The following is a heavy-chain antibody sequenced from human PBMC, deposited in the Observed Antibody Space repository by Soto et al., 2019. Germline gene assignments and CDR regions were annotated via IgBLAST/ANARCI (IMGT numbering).Heavy chain of an antibody. Sequence: PGGSLRLSCEVSGFTFSSYGMNWVRQAPGKGLEWVSYISSRSDTLYYADSVKGRFTISRDNAKNSVYLQVNNLRDEDTAVYYCARDWDIVILSVPIPNYNYGMDVWGQGTTVTVSS. CDR1: GFTFSSYG. CDR3: ARDWDIVILSVPIPNYNYGMDV. V-gene: IGHV3-48*02. CDR2: ISSRSDTL. J-gene: IGHJ6*02. D-gene: IGHD2-15*01.